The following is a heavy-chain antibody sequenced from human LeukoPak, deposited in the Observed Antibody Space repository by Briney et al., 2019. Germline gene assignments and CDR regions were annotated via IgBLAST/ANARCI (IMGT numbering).Heavy chain of an antibody. CDR1: GFTFSRYW. V-gene: IGHV3-74*01. Sequence: PGGSLRLSCAASGFTFSRYWMHWVRQAPGKGLVWVSRIYSDGSSTSYADSVKGRFTISRDNAKNTLYLQMNSLRVEDTAVYYCAKDPNGDYVGAFDSWGQGTMVTVSS. CDR3: AKDPNGDYVGAFDS. J-gene: IGHJ3*02. CDR2: IYSDGSST. D-gene: IGHD4-17*01.